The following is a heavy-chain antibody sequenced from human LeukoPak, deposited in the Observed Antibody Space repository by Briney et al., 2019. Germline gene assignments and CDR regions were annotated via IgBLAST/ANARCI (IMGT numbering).Heavy chain of an antibody. Sequence: ASVKVSCTASGYTFTSYYIHWVRQAPGQGLEWMGIINPAGGSTTYAQKFQGSGLTLTRDTSTSTVYMELSSLRSEDTAVYYCARGRGVHDSHTYDYFDYWGQGSLVTVSS. D-gene: IGHD3-22*01. V-gene: IGHV1-46*01. CDR1: GYTFTSYY. J-gene: IGHJ4*02. CDR3: ARGRGVHDSHTYDYFDY. CDR2: INPAGGST.